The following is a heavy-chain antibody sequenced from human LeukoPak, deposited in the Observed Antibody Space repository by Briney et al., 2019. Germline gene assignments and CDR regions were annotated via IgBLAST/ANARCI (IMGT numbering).Heavy chain of an antibody. J-gene: IGHJ5*02. D-gene: IGHD3-10*01. CDR3: AKGGGSGAFDP. V-gene: IGHV3-30-3*01. CDR1: GFTFSSYA. CDR2: ISYDGSNK. Sequence: GGSLRLSCAASGFTFSSYAMHWVRQAPGKGLEWVAVISYDGSNKYYADSVKGRFTISRDNSKNTLYLQMNSLRAEDTALYYCAKGGGSGAFDPWGQGTLVTVSS.